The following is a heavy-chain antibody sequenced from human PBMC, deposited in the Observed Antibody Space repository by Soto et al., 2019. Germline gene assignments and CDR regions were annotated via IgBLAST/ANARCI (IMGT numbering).Heavy chain of an antibody. D-gene: IGHD3-22*01. CDR3: ARDRVESGYPEYFQH. J-gene: IGHJ1*01. Sequence: EVQLVESGGGLIQPGGSLRLSCAASGFTVSSNYMSWVRQAPGKGLEWVSVIYSGGSTYYADSVEGRFTISRDNSKNTLYLQMNSLRAEDTAVYYCARDRVESGYPEYFQHWGQGTQVTVSS. CDR2: IYSGGST. CDR1: GFTVSSNY. V-gene: IGHV3-53*01.